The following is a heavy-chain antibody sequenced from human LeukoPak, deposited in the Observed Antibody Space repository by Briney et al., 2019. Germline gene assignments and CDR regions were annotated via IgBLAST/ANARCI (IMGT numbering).Heavy chain of an antibody. V-gene: IGHV4-61*01. CDR1: GGSVSSGSYY. CDR2: IYYSGST. CDR3: ARDGEDCSSTSCLFDY. D-gene: IGHD2-2*01. Sequence: PSETLSLTCTVSGGSVSSGSYYWSWIRQPPGKGLEWIGYIYYSGSTNYNPSLKSRVTISVDTSKNQFSLKLSSVTAADTAVYYCARDGEDCSSTSCLFDYWGQGTLVTVSS. J-gene: IGHJ4*02.